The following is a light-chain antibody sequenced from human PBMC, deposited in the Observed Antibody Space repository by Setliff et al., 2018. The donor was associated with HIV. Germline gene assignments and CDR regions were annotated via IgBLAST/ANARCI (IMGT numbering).Light chain of an antibody. CDR2: DDN. Sequence: SYALTQPPSVSEAPGKTARMSCGGSNTAIRSVHSYQQKQGQAPVLVVYDDNDRPSGIPERFSGSNSENAATLTISRVEAGDEAVYYCQVWYFSDHSGFGAGTKATVL. V-gene: IGLV3-21*03. CDR1: NTAIRS. CDR3: QVWYFSDHSG. J-gene: IGLJ1*01.